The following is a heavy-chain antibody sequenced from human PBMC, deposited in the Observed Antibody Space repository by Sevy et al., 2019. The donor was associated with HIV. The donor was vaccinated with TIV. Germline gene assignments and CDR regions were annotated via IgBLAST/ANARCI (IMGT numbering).Heavy chain of an antibody. V-gene: IGHV1-18*01. CDR1: GYTFTSYG. Sequence: ASVKVSCKASGYTFTSYGISWVRQAPGQGLEWMGWISAYNGNTNYAQKLQGRVTMTTDTSTSTAYMELRSLRSDDTAVYYCERDQNYYGSGSYFTDIHYYYYGMDVWGQGTTVTVSS. D-gene: IGHD3-10*01. J-gene: IGHJ6*02. CDR3: ERDQNYYGSGSYFTDIHYYYYGMDV. CDR2: ISAYNGNT.